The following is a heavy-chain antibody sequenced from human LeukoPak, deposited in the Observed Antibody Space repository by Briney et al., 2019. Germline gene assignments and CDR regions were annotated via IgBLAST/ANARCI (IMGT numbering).Heavy chain of an antibody. CDR1: GYTFTGYY. CDR2: INPNSGGT. CDR3: ARPPSVRYCSSTSCYKDYYYMDV. V-gene: IGHV1-2*02. J-gene: IGHJ6*03. Sequence: GASVKVSCKASGYTFTGYYMHWVRQAPGQGREWMGWINPNSGGTNYAQKFQGRVTMTRDTSISTAYMELSRLRSDDTAVYYCARPPSVRYCSSTSCYKDYYYMDVWGKGTTVTVSS. D-gene: IGHD2-2*02.